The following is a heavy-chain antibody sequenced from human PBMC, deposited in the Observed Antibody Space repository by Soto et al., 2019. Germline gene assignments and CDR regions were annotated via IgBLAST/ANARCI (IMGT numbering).Heavy chain of an antibody. CDR3: ASQRLGEVAAAHDY. CDR2: IYYSGIT. Sequence: QVQLQESGPGVVKPSETLSLTCSVSGGSISDYYWSWIRQTPGKGLEWIGYIYYSGITKYNPSLKSRVTISVNTPQKQFSLKLSSVAAADTAVYFCASQRLGEVAAAHDYWGPGTAVTVSS. D-gene: IGHD3-16*01. V-gene: IGHV4-59*13. J-gene: IGHJ4*02. CDR1: GGSISDYY.